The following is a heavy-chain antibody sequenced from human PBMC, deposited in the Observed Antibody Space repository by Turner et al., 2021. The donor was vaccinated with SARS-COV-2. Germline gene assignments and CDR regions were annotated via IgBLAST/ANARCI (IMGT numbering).Heavy chain of an antibody. Sequence: EVQLVESGGGLVQPGGSLRPACAASGFTFSNSDMNWVHQAPGKGLEWVSGVSWNGSRTHYADSVKGRFIISRDNSRNTLYLQTNSLRTRGYTYDAVADYWGQGTLVTVSS. CDR2: VSWNGSRT. V-gene: IGHV3-35*01. CDR3: ADY. D-gene: IGHD5-18*01. J-gene: IGHJ4*02. CDR1: GFTFSNSD.